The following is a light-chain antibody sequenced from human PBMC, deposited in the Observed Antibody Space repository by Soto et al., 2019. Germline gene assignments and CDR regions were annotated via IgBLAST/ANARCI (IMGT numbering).Light chain of an antibody. Sequence: EIVLTQFPGTLSLSPGERTTLSCRASQSVSSSYLAWYQEKHGQGPRXXIYGASSRATGIPDRFSGSGSGTDLTLTISRLEPEDFEVYYCQQYDSSPKTFGQGTKVDIK. CDR2: GAS. V-gene: IGKV3-20*01. CDR1: QSVSSSY. J-gene: IGKJ1*01. CDR3: QQYDSSPKT.